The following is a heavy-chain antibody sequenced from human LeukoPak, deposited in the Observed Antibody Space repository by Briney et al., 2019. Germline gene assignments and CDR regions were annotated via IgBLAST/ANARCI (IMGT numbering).Heavy chain of an antibody. CDR3: ARAEKGYSYGYYYYYMDV. Sequence: GGSLRLSCAASGFTFSSYAMSWVRQAPGKGLEWVSAISGSGGSTYYADSVKGRFTISRDNSKNTLYLQMNSLRAEDTAVYYCARAEKGYSYGYYYYYMDVWGKGTTVTISS. CDR2: ISGSGGST. CDR1: GFTFSSYA. D-gene: IGHD5-18*01. J-gene: IGHJ6*03. V-gene: IGHV3-23*01.